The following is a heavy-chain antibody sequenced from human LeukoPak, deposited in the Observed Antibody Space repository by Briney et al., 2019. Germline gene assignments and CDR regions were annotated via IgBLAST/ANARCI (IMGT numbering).Heavy chain of an antibody. V-gene: IGHV4-39*01. CDR3: ARHDYGSGSYLEYY. D-gene: IGHD3-10*01. Sequence: PSETLSLTCTVSGGSISSSSYYWGWIRQPPGKGLEWIGSIYYSGSTYYNPSLKSRVTISVDTSKNQFSLKLSSVTAADTALYYCARHDYGSGSYLEYYWGQRTLGTVSS. CDR2: IYYSGST. CDR1: GGSISSSSYY. J-gene: IGHJ4*02.